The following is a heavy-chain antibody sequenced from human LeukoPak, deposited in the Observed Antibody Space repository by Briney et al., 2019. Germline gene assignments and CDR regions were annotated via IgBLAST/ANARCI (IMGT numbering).Heavy chain of an antibody. CDR1: GFTFDDHV. CDR2: ITSSSSYI. CDR3: ARDPYSGNYGAYYYYYMDV. V-gene: IGHV3-21*06. Sequence: GGSLRLSCAASGFTFDDHVMTWVRQAPGKGLEWVSSITSSSSYIYYADSVKGRLTISRDNAKNSLYLQMDSLRVEDTAVYYCARDPYSGNYGAYYYYYMDVWGKGTTVTISS. J-gene: IGHJ6*03. D-gene: IGHD1-26*01.